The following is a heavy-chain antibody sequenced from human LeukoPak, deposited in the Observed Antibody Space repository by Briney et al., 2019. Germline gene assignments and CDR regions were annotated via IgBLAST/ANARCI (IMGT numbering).Heavy chain of an antibody. V-gene: IGHV4-59*13. CDR1: GGSITNNY. CDR2: AHDSGNS. J-gene: IGHJ4*02. D-gene: IGHD6-13*01. Sequence: SETLSLTCTVSGGSITNNYWAWIRQPPGKGLEWIGYAHDSGNSNYNPSLRSRVTISIDTSKNQFSLKLTSVTAADTAVYYCARDRSAAPADYWGQGTLVTVSS. CDR3: ARDRSAAPADY.